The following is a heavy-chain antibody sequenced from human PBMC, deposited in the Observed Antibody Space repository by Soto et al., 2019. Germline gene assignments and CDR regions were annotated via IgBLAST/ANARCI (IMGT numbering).Heavy chain of an antibody. CDR2: VDPEDGET. CDR3: ATAVGTTVVTRWKDAFDI. CDR1: GYTFTDYY. D-gene: IGHD4-17*01. Sequence: EVQLVQSGAEVKKPGATVKISCKVSGYTFTDYYMHWVQQAPGKGLEWMGLVDPEDGETIYAEKFQGRVTITADTSTDTAYMELSSLRSEDTAVYYCATAVGTTVVTRWKDAFDIWGQGTMVTVSS. J-gene: IGHJ3*02. V-gene: IGHV1-69-2*01.